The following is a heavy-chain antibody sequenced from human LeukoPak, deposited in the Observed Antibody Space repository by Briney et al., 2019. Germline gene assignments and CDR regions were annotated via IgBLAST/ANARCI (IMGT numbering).Heavy chain of an antibody. CDR1: GASTTSYY. V-gene: IGHV4-59*01. CDR2: IYSDGTT. D-gene: IGHD3-22*01. J-gene: IGHJ4*02. Sequence: PSETLSLTCSVSGASTTSYYWNWIRQAPGKGLEWIGYIYSDGTTSYSPSLRSRVTISIDTSRNQFSLKLSSVTAADAAVYYCARDTSSYDTSGYYYFDYWGQGALVTVSS. CDR3: ARDTSSYDTSGYYYFDY.